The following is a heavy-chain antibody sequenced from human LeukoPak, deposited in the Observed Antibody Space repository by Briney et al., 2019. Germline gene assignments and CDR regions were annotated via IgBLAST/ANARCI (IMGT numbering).Heavy chain of an antibody. V-gene: IGHV3-21*01. Sequence: GGSLRLSCAASGFTFSSYSMNWVRQAPGEGLEWVSSISSSSSYIFYADSVKGRFTISRDNAKNSLYLQTNSLRAEDTAVYYCARGGYNWNWTAGDYWGQGTLVTVSS. CDR3: ARGGYNWNWTAGDY. CDR1: GFTFSSYS. CDR2: ISSSSSYI. D-gene: IGHD1-7*01. J-gene: IGHJ4*02.